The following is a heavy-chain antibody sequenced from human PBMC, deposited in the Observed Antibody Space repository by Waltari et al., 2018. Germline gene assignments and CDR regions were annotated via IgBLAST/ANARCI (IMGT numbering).Heavy chain of an antibody. CDR1: GGSISSSSYY. CDR2: IFYRGGT. D-gene: IGHD3-3*01. CDR3: ARVVRFLGWLGEPDY. J-gene: IGHJ4*02. V-gene: IGHV4-39*07. Sequence: QLQLQESGPGLVKPSETLSLTCTVSGGSISSSSYYWGWIRQPPGKGLGWIGGIFYRGGTSYTPSLKSRVTISLDTSKNQFSLKLSSVTAGDTALYYCARVVRFLGWLGEPDYWGQGTLVTVSS.